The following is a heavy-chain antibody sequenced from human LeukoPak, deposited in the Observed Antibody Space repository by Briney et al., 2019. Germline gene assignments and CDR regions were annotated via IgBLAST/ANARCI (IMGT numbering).Heavy chain of an antibody. V-gene: IGHV5-51*01. Sequence: GESLKISCKGSGYTFPTYWIGWVRQMPGKGLEWMGIIYPNDSDTRYSPSFQGQVTISADKSISTAYLQWSSLKASDTAMYYCARQPTSMVRGIIITDYYFDYWGQGTLVTVSS. CDR2: IYPNDSDT. CDR1: GYTFPTYW. D-gene: IGHD3-10*01. J-gene: IGHJ4*02. CDR3: ARQPTSMVRGIIITDYYFDY.